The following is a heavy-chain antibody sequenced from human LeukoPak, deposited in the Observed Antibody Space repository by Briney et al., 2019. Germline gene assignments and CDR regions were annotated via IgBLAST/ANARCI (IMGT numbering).Heavy chain of an antibody. CDR2: IYPNSGGT. CDR1: GYTFSGHY. J-gene: IGHJ4*02. CDR3: ARVVGFGDYPFDY. Sequence: ASVKVSCKASGYTFSGHYMHWVRQAPGQGLEWMGWIYPNSGGTNYAQKFQGRVTMTRDTSISTAYMELRRLKSDDTAMYYCARVVGFGDYPFDYWGQGTLVTVSS. V-gene: IGHV1-2*02. D-gene: IGHD4-17*01.